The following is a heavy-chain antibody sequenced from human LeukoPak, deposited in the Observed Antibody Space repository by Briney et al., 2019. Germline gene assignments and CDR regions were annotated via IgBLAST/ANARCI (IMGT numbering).Heavy chain of an antibody. CDR2: ISGSGGST. Sequence: GGSLRLSCAASGFTFSSYAMSWVRQAPGKGLEWVSAISGSGGSTYYADSVKGPFTIYRDNSKNTLYLQMNSLRAEDTAVYYCAKVGCSSGWPNQSDYWCQGNLVTVSS. CDR3: AKVGCSSGWPNQSDY. CDR1: GFTFSSYA. D-gene: IGHD6-19*01. J-gene: IGHJ4*02. V-gene: IGHV3-23*01.